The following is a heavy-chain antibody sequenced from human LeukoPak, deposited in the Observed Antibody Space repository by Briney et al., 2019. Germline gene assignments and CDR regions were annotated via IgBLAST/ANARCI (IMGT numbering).Heavy chain of an antibody. Sequence: GGSLRLSCEASGFTFSSYSMNWVRQAPGKGLEWISYISTSTTTIYYANSVKGRFTISRDNAKNSLYLQMNSLRAEDTAVYYCARRGPEWGQGTLVTVSS. CDR3: ARRGPE. V-gene: IGHV3-48*01. CDR2: ISTSTTTI. CDR1: GFTFSSYS. J-gene: IGHJ4*02. D-gene: IGHD2-2*01.